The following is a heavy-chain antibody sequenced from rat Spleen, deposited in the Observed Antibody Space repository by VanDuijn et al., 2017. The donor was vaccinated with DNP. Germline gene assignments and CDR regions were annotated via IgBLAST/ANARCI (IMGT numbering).Heavy chain of an antibody. D-gene: IGHD3-6*01. CDR3: ASFNWPVP. Sequence: EVQLVESGGDLVQPGRSLKLSCVASGFIFNNHWMTWIRQVPGKGLEWVASITSGGGTTNYRDSVKGRFTISRDDAENTVYLQMDSLRSVDTATYYCASFNWPVPWGQGTSVTVSS. V-gene: IGHV5-31*01. CDR2: ITSGGGTT. CDR1: GFIFNNHW. J-gene: IGHJ4*01.